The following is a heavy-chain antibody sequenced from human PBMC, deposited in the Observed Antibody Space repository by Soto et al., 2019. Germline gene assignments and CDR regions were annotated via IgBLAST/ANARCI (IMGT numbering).Heavy chain of an antibody. CDR2: IIPIFGTA. D-gene: IGHD2-15*01. J-gene: IGHJ5*02. CDR1: GGTFSSYA. CDR3: AREVVAALGWFDP. V-gene: IGHV1-69*13. Sequence: ASVKVSCKASGGTFSSYAISWVRQAPGQGLEWMGGIIPIFGTANYAQKFQGRATITADESTSTAYMELSSLRSEDTAVYYCAREVVAALGWFDPWGQGTLVTVSS.